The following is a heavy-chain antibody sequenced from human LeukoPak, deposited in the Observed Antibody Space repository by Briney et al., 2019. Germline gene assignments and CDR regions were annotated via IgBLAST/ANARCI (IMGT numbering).Heavy chain of an antibody. D-gene: IGHD1-1*01. V-gene: IGHV4-30-2*01. CDR3: ARVGSDWNDVRYNWFDP. Sequence: SETLSLTCAVSGGSISSGGYSWSWLRQPPGKGLEWFGYIFQSGSTYYNPSLKSRVTISVDRSKNQFSLKLSSVTAADTAVYYCARVGSDWNDVRYNWFDPWGQGTLVTVSS. CDR1: GGSISSGGYS. J-gene: IGHJ5*02. CDR2: IFQSGST.